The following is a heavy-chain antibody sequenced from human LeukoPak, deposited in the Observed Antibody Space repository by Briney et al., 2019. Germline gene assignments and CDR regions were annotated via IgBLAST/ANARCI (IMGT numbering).Heavy chain of an antibody. CDR1: GGSISGYY. CDR3: ARGEHTFDY. D-gene: IGHD2-21*01. V-gene: IGHV4-4*07. Sequence: SKTLSLTCTVSGGSISGYYWNWIRQPAGKGLEWIGRVYSSGYTNYNPALKSRITMSVDTSKNQFSLKLNSVTAADTAVYYCARGEHTFDYWGQGTLVTVSS. CDR2: VYSSGYT. J-gene: IGHJ4*02.